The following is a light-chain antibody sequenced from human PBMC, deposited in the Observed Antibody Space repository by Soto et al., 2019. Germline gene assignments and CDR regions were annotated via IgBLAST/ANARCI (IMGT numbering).Light chain of an antibody. CDR1: HNDIGTYDY. V-gene: IGLV2-14*03. CDR2: GVT. CDR3: SSFTSDHIYV. Sequence: QSVLTQPTSVSGSPGQSITISCTGNHNDIGTYDYVSWYQQHPGRAPRLLIYGVTTRPSGISDRFSASKSGLTASLTISGLQPEDEADYYCSSFTSDHIYVLGHGTKVTVL. J-gene: IGLJ1*01.